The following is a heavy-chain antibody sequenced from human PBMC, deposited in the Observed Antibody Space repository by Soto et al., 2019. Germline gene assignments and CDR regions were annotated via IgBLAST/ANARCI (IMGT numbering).Heavy chain of an antibody. Sequence: GGSLRLSCTASGFIISNTYVNWVRQAPGKGLEWVSVISNRGDTHYADSVRGRFSLSRDISDNTLHLQMNNLRVEDTAVYYCAREPRYCRGGSCSITGDAYDIWGQGTMVTVSS. D-gene: IGHD2-15*01. CDR3: AREPRYCRGGSCSITGDAYDI. CDR2: ISNRGDT. J-gene: IGHJ3*02. CDR1: GFIISNTY. V-gene: IGHV3-66*01.